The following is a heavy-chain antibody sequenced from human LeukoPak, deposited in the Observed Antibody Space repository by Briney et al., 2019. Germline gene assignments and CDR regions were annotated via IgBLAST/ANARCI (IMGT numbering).Heavy chain of an antibody. CDR1: GYTFTSYV. CDR3: AREPHDSSGYHDAFDI. J-gene: IGHJ3*02. D-gene: IGHD3-22*01. Sequence: GGSVKVSCKASGYTFTSYVISWVRQAPGQGLEWMGWISAYNGNTNYAQKLQGRVTMTTDTSTSTAYMELRSLRSDDTAVYYCAREPHDSSGYHDAFDIWGQGTMVTVSS. V-gene: IGHV1-18*01. CDR2: ISAYNGNT.